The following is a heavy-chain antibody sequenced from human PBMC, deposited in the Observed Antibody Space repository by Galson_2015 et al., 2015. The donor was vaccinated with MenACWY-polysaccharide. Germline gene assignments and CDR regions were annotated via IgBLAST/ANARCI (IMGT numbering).Heavy chain of an antibody. Sequence: SLRLSCAAFGFTFRNHGMHWVRQAPGKGLEWVAVIYYDGSNKYYADSVKGRFTISRDNSKNTLDLQMNSLRGEDTGVYYCARDRTSRYIDIWGQGTMLTVSS. V-gene: IGHV3-33*01. CDR3: ARDRTSRYIDI. CDR2: IYYDGSNK. J-gene: IGHJ3*02. D-gene: IGHD5-24*01. CDR1: GFTFRNHG.